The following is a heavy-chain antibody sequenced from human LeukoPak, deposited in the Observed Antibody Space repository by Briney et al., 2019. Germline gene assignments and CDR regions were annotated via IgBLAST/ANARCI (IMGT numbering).Heavy chain of an antibody. V-gene: IGHV4-30-4*08. CDR3: ARDYYYGWGTYGLDV. J-gene: IGHJ6*02. CDR2: IYYSGST. Sequence: SETLSLTCTVSGGSISSGDYYWSWIRQPPGKGLEWIGYIYYSGSTYYNPSLKSRVTISVDTSKNQFSLKLSSVTAADTAVYYCARDYYYGWGTYGLDVWGQGTTVTVS. D-gene: IGHD3-10*01. CDR1: GGSISSGDYY.